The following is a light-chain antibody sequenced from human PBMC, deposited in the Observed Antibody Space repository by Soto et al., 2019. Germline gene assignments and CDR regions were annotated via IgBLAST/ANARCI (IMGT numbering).Light chain of an antibody. J-gene: IGLJ3*02. CDR3: SSSTSTNTPV. CDR1: SSDVGGYNS. CDR2: EDT. V-gene: IGLV2-14*01. Sequence: QSALTQPASVSGSPGQSITISCTGTSSDVGGYNSVSWYQHHPGKAPKLMIYEDTNRPSGVSNRFSGSKSGNTASLTISGLQAEDEADYYCSSSTSTNTPVFGGGTKLTVL.